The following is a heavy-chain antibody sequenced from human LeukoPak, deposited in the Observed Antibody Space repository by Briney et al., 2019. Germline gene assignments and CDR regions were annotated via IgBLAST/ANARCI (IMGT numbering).Heavy chain of an antibody. CDR1: GGSISSGGYY. V-gene: IGHV4-39*07. J-gene: IGHJ4*02. CDR3: ARGAYDSSGYYLRPLTY. D-gene: IGHD3-22*01. Sequence: SETLSLTCTVSGGSISSGGYYWSWIRQPPGKGLEWIGEINHSGSTNYNPSLKSRVTISVDTSKNQFSLKLSSVTAADTAVYYCARGAYDSSGYYLRPLTYWGQGTLVTVSS. CDR2: INHSGST.